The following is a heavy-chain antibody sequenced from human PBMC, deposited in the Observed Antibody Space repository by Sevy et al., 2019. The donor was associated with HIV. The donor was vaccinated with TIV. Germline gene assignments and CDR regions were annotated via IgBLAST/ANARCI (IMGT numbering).Heavy chain of an antibody. D-gene: IGHD3-22*01. CDR3: VRAMASVDSY. CDR1: GFSLSAYW. CDR2: INQDGSTT. Sequence: GGSLRLSCDASGFSLSAYWMLWVRQAPGKGLEWVANINQDGSTTYDANSVRGRFTISRDNAKNLLFLHLSALRAEDTVLYYCVRAMASVDSYWGQGTLVTVSS. J-gene: IGHJ4*02. V-gene: IGHV3-7*01.